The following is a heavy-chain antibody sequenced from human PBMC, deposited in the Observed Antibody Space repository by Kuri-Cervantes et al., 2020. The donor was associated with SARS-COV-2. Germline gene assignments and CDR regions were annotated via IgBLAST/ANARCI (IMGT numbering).Heavy chain of an antibody. J-gene: IGHJ4*02. V-gene: IGHV1-69*13. Sequence: SVKVSCKASGGTFSSYAISWVRQAPGQGLEWMGGITPIFGTANYAQKFQGRVTITADESTSTAYMELSSLRSEDTAVYYCARVPREICSSTSCYQGLWGQGTLVTVSS. CDR1: GGTFSSYA. CDR2: ITPIFGTA. D-gene: IGHD2-2*01. CDR3: ARVPREICSSTSCYQGL.